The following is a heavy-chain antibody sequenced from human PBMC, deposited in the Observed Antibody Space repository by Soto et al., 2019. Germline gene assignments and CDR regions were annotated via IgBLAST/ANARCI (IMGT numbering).Heavy chain of an antibody. CDR3: ARDRGVVPAAIALGTYYYYGMDV. CDR2: IYYSGST. CDR1: GGSISSYY. D-gene: IGHD2-2*01. J-gene: IGHJ6*02. V-gene: IGHV4-59*01. Sequence: SETLSLTCTVSGGSISSYYWSWIRQPPGKGLEWIGYIYYSGSTNYNPSLKSRVTISVDTSKNQFSRKLSSVTAADTAVYYCARDRGVVPAAIALGTYYYYGMDVWGQGTTVTVSS.